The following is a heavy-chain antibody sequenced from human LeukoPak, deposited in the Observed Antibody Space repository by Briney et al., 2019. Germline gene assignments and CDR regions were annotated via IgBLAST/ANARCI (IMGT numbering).Heavy chain of an antibody. CDR2: IYYSGST. D-gene: IGHD3-10*01. J-gene: IGHJ5*02. V-gene: IGHV4-39*01. Sequence: KPSETLSLTCTVSNGSISSSSNYWGWVRQPPGKGLEWIGSIYYSGSTYYNPSLKSRVTISADTSKNQFSLNLSSVTAADTALYFAYGSGSYYWFDPWGQGTLVTVSS. CDR3: YGSGSYYWFDP. CDR1: NGSISSSSNY.